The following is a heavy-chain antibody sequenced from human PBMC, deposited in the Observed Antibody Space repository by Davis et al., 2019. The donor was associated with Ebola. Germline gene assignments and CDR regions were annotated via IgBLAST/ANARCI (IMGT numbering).Heavy chain of an antibody. V-gene: IGHV1-2*02. CDR2: INPKSGGT. CDR3: AREGVSAADTNCFDP. J-gene: IGHJ5*02. Sequence: AAVQVSCKASGYTFTGYYIHWVRQAHGQGLEWMGWINPKSGGTNYAQKFQGRVTKTRDTSITTAYMELSGLRSDDTAVYYCAREGVSAADTNCFDPWGQGTLVTVSS. D-gene: IGHD2-2*01. CDR1: GYTFTGYY.